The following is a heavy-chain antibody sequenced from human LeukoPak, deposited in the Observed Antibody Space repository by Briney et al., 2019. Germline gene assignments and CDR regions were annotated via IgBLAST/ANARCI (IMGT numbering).Heavy chain of an antibody. CDR3: AKDQYSGSSASPDY. V-gene: IGHV3-30*02. Sequence: GGSLRLSCAASGFTFSSYGMHWVRQAPGKGLEWVAVIRYDGSNKYYADSVKGRFTISRDNSKNTLYLQMNSLRAEDTAVYFCAKDQYSGSSASPDYWGQGTLVTVSS. D-gene: IGHD1-26*01. CDR1: GFTFSSYG. J-gene: IGHJ4*02. CDR2: IRYDGSNK.